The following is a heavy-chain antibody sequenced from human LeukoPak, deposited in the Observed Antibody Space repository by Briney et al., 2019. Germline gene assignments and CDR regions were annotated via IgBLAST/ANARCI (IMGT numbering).Heavy chain of an antibody. CDR1: GGSISNYY. D-gene: IGHD1-1*01. J-gene: IGHJ3*02. CDR3: ARGLDDEPPDI. Sequence: SETLSLTCTVSGGSISNYYWSWIRQPPGKGLEWIAYVSYSGSTYYNPSLKSRVTISVDTSKNQFSLKLSSVTAADTAVYYCARGLDDEPPDIWGQGTMVTVSS. CDR2: VSYSGST. V-gene: IGHV4-59*08.